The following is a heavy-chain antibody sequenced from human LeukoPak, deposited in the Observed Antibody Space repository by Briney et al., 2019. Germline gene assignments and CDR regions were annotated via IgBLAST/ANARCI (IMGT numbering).Heavy chain of an antibody. CDR2: INHSGST. J-gene: IGHJ4*02. CDR3: ARSRGTGYYDSSGYGLKY. CDR1: GGSFSGYY. Sequence: SETLSLTCAVYGGSFSGYYWSWLRQPPGKGLEWIGEINHSGSTNYNPSLKSRVTISVDTSKNQFSLKLSSVTAADTAVYYCARSRGTGYYDSSGYGLKYWGQGTLVTVSS. V-gene: IGHV4-34*01. D-gene: IGHD3-22*01.